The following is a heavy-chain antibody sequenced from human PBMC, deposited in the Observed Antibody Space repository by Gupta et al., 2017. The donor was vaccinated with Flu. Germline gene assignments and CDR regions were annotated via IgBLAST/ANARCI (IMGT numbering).Heavy chain of an antibody. CDR2: IYYDGTT. J-gene: IGHJ5*02. V-gene: IGHV4-39*01. CDR1: GGSTASSRYY. CDR3: ARHFDGSHFDP. Sequence: VSGGSTASSRYYWGWVRQPPGKGLEWIATIYYDGTTYYNPSLRSRVTMSVDTSKNQFSLRLRSVTAADTALYYCARHFDGSHFDPWGQGTRVTVSS. D-gene: IGHD3-9*01.